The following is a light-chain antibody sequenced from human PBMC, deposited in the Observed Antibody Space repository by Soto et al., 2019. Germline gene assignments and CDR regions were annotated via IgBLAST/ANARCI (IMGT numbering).Light chain of an antibody. CDR3: QQHNNWPPWT. J-gene: IGKJ1*01. Sequence: EIVMTQSPATLPVSPGERATLSCRASQSVSSNLAWYQQKPGQAPRLLIYGASTRATGIPARFSGSGSGTEFTLTITSLQSEDFAVYYGQQHNNWPPWTFGHGTKVVIK. V-gene: IGKV3-15*01. CDR2: GAS. CDR1: QSVSSN.